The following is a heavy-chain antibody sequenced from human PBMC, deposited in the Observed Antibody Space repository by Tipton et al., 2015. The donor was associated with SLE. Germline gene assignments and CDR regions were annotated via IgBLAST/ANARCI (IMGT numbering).Heavy chain of an antibody. J-gene: IGHJ4*02. V-gene: IGHV4-39*07. Sequence: TLSLTCTVSGGSISSSSYYWSWIRQPPGKGLEWIGEINHSGSTNYNPSLKSRVTISVDTSKNQFSLKLSSVTAADTAVYYCARGPRVVALGYWGQGTLVTVSS. CDR2: INHSGST. CDR3: ARGPRVVALGY. D-gene: IGHD2-15*01. CDR1: GGSISSSSYY.